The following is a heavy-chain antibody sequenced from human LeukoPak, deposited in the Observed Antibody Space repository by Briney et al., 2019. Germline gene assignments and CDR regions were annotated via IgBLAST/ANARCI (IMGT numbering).Heavy chain of an antibody. CDR2: IFYTGST. Sequence: PSETLSLTCTVSGGSISTSSFYWGWIRQPPGKGLEWIGSIFYTGSTYYNPSLKSRVTISVDTSKNQFSLKLSSVTAADTAVYYCARLQQDPLRYYYYYMDVWGKGTTVTISS. V-gene: IGHV4-39*07. J-gene: IGHJ6*03. CDR3: ARLQQDPLRYYYYYMDV. CDR1: GGSISTSSFY.